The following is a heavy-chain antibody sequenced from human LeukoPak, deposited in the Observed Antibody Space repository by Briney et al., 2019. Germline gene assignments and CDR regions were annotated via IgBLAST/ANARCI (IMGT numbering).Heavy chain of an antibody. Sequence: SETLSLTCTVSGGSISSYYWSWIRQPPGKGLEWIGYIYYSGSTNYNPSLKSRVTISLDTSKNQFSLKLSSVTAADTAVYYCARVQYGRAYYSYYIDVWGKGTTVTVSS. CDR3: ARVQYGRAYYSYYIDV. CDR1: GGSISSYY. V-gene: IGHV4-59*01. J-gene: IGHJ6*03. CDR2: IYYSGST. D-gene: IGHD4-17*01.